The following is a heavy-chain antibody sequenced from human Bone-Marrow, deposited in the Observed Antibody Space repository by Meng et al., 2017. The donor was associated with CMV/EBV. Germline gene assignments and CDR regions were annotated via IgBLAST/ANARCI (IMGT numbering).Heavy chain of an antibody. CDR1: GGSFSGYY. CDR2: INHSGST. V-gene: IGHV4-34*01. CDR3: ASEFLRGYSSKGYGMDV. J-gene: IGHJ6*01. Sequence: SETLSLTCAVYGGSFSGYYWSWIRQPPGKGLEWIGEINHSGSTNYNPSLKSRVTISVDTSKNQFSLKLSSVTAADTAVYYCASEFLRGYSSKGYGMDVWGQGTTVNGYS. D-gene: IGHD5-18*01.